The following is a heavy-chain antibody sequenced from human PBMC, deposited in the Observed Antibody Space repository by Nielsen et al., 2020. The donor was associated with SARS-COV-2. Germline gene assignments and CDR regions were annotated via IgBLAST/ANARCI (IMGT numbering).Heavy chain of an antibody. Sequence: WIRQPPGKALEWLALIYWNDDKRYSPSLKSRLTITKDTSKNQVVLTMTNMDPVDTATYYCAHSDIVVVGAATLPYYFDYWGQGTLVTVSS. D-gene: IGHD2-15*01. CDR2: IYWNDDK. J-gene: IGHJ4*02. V-gene: IGHV2-5*01. CDR3: AHSDIVVVGAATLPYYFDY.